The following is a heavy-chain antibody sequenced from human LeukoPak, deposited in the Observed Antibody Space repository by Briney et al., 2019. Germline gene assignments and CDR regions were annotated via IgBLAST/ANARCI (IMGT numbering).Heavy chain of an antibody. D-gene: IGHD5-12*01. J-gene: IGHJ4*02. Sequence: PGGSLRLSCAASGFTFSSYSMNWVRQAPGKGLEWIGSIYYSGSTYYNPSLKSRVPISADRSKNQFSLKLSSVTAADTAVYYCARAGGYSGYASNWGQGTLVTVSS. CDR1: GFTFSSYS. V-gene: IGHV4-39*07. CDR2: IYYSGST. CDR3: ARAGGYSGYASN.